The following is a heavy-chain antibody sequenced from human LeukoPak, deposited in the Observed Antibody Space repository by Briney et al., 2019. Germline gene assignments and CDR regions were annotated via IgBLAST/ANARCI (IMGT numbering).Heavy chain of an antibody. D-gene: IGHD6-19*01. J-gene: IGHJ4*02. CDR2: INPSGGST. CDR3: AVADLAVAVYFDY. Sequence: ASVKVSCRASGYTFTSYYMHWVRQAPGQGLEWMGIINPSGGSTSYAQKFQGRVTMTRDTSTSTVYMELSSLRSEDTAVYYCAVADLAVAVYFDYCGQGTLVTVSS. V-gene: IGHV1-46*01. CDR1: GYTFTSYY.